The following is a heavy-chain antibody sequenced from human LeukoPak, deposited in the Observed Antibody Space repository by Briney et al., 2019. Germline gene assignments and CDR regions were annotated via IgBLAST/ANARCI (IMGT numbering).Heavy chain of an antibody. J-gene: IGHJ4*02. V-gene: IGHV4-39*01. D-gene: IGHD3-22*01. CDR3: ARVTVVTTTGEDYFDY. CDR1: GGSISSSSYY. Sequence: SETLSLTCTFSGGSISSSSYYWGWIRQPPGKGLEWIGRIYYSGSTYYNPSLKSRVTISVDTSKNQFSLKLSSVTAADTAVYYCARVTVVTTTGEDYFDYWGQGTLVTVSP. CDR2: IYYSGST.